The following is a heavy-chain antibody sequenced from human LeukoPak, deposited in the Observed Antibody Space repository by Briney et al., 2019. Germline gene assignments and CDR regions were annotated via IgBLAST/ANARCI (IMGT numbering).Heavy chain of an antibody. CDR1: GFTFSSYA. J-gene: IGHJ5*02. D-gene: IGHD2-2*02. CDR3: TKTAPAAIYWFDP. V-gene: IGHV3-23*01. CDR2: ISGSGGSA. Sequence: GGSLRLSCAASGFTFSSYAMTWVRQAPEKGLEWVSAISGSGGSAYYADSVKGRFTISRDNSKNTLYLQMNSLRAEDTAVYYCTKTAPAAIYWFDPWGQGTQVTVSS.